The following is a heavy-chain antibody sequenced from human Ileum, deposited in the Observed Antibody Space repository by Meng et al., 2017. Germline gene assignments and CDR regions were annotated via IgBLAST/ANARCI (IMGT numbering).Heavy chain of an antibody. CDR2: VHSIGNT. CDR1: GASISNYY. CDR3: AKGLGSDYDYNWFDS. J-gene: IGHJ5*01. V-gene: IGHV4-4*07. D-gene: IGHD5-12*01. Sequence: QVALQESGPRLVRPAETLSLTCTVSGASISNYYWNWIRQPAGKGLEWIGRVHSIGNTRYNPSLESRITMSIDTSENQFSLLLSSVTAADTAVYYCAKGLGSDYDYNWFDSWGQGTLVTVSS.